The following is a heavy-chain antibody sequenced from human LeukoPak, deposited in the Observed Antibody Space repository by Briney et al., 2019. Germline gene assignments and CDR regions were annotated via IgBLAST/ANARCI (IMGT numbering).Heavy chain of an antibody. Sequence: GASVKLTCTASSYTFTINGNSRVRHAPGQGHEWKGWTTAYTSNTSYAQKHHGKVPMTTATSTSTAYMELRSLSSDDTAVYYCAGAGCYGSGSYFFYYYYGMDVWGQGTMVTVSS. J-gene: IGHJ6*02. CDR2: TTAYTSNT. D-gene: IGHD3-10*01. CDR3: AGAGCYGSGSYFFYYYYGMDV. CDR1: SYTFTING. V-gene: IGHV1-18*01.